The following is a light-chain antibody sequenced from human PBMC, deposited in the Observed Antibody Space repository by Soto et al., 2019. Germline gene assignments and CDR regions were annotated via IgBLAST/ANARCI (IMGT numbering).Light chain of an antibody. CDR1: QSVSSN. J-gene: IGKJ1*01. CDR3: QQYNNWPPWT. V-gene: IGKV3-15*01. CDR2: GAS. Sequence: EIVMTQSPGTLSVSPGERATLSCRASQSVSSNLAWYQQKPAQAPRILIYGASTRTTGIPARFSGSGSGTEFTITISSRLSDDVAVEYCQQYNNWPPWTFGQGTKVEIK.